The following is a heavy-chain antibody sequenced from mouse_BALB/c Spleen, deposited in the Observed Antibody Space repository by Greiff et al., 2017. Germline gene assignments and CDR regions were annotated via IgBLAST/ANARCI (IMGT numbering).Heavy chain of an antibody. J-gene: IGHJ4*01. Sequence: VKLVESGAELMKPGASVKISCKATGYTFSSYWIEWVKQRPGHGLEWIGEILPGSGSTNYNEKFKGKATFTADTSSNTAYMQLSSLTSEDSAVYYCARTGTYYAMDYWGQGTSVTVSS. CDR1: GYTFSSYW. D-gene: IGHD4-1*01. V-gene: IGHV1-9*01. CDR2: ILPGSGST. CDR3: ARTGTYYAMDY.